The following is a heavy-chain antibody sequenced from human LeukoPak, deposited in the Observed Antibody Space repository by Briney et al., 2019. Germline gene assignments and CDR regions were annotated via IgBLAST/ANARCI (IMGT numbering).Heavy chain of an antibody. Sequence: ASVKVSCKASGYTFTGYYMHWVRQAPGQGLEWMGWINPNSGGTNYAQKFQGRVTMTRDTSISTAYMELSRLRSDDTAVYYCARGITMIVVEEPGVDYWGQGTLVTVSS. CDR2: INPNSGGT. V-gene: IGHV1-2*02. CDR1: GYTFTGYY. CDR3: ARGITMIVVEEPGVDY. D-gene: IGHD3-22*01. J-gene: IGHJ4*02.